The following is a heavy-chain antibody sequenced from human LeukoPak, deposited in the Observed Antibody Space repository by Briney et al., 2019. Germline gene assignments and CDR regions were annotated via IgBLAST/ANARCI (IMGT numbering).Heavy chain of an antibody. D-gene: IGHD3-10*01. CDR2: IYTSGST. CDR1: GGSISSGSYY. V-gene: IGHV4-61*02. J-gene: IGHJ5*02. CDR3: ARGSPLWFGELLSWWFDP. Sequence: SQTLSLTCTVSGGSISSGSYYWSWIRQPAGKGLEWIGRIYTSGSTNYNPSLKSRVTISVDTSKNQFSLKLSSVTAADTAVYYCARGSPLWFGELLSWWFDPWGQRTLVTVSS.